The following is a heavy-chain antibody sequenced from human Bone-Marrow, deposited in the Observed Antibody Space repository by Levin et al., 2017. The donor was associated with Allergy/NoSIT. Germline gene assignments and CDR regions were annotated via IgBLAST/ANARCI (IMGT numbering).Heavy chain of an antibody. CDR1: GSSLSSYS. Sequence: NPGGSLRLSCGASGSSLSSYSINWVRQAPGKGLEWVSLISSTGNYIYYADSVKGRFTISRDYAKNSVSLHMNSLRADDSAVYYCVRDRSKDKWGEGAYWGPGTVVTVSS. CDR2: ISSTGNYI. V-gene: IGHV3-21*01. CDR3: VRDRSKDKWGEGAY. J-gene: IGHJ4*02. D-gene: IGHD2-21*01.